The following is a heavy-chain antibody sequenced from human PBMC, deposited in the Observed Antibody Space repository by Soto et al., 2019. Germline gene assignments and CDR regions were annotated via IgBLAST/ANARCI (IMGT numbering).Heavy chain of an antibody. CDR3: GKDGKAGGLDF. J-gene: IGHJ4*02. V-gene: IGHV3-9*02. D-gene: IGHD2-15*01. CDR1: GSTSNECD. Sequence: PGGSLRLSCAVSGSTSNECDMHWLRQAPGKGLEWVSGIFLESDRTGYADSVKGRFTTSRDKAKNSLYLQMNSLRPEDTALYYCGKDGKAGGLDFWGQGTLVTVSS. CDR2: IFLESDRT.